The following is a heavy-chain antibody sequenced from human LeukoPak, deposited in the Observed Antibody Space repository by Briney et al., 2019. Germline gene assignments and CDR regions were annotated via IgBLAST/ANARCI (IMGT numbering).Heavy chain of an antibody. CDR1: GGTFSSYD. CDR2: IIPIFGTA. D-gene: IGHD3-10*01. J-gene: IGHJ6*03. CDR3: ARGLHYYGSGRGLYYYYMDF. Sequence: SVTVSCKASGGTFSSYDISWVRQAPGQGLEWMGGIIPIFGTANYEQKFQGRVTITADESTSTAYMELSSLRSEDTAVYYCARGLHYYGSGRGLYYYYMDFWGKGTTVTISS. V-gene: IGHV1-69*13.